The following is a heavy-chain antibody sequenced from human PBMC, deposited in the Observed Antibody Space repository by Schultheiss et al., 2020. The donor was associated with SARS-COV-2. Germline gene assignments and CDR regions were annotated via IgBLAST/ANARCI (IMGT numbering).Heavy chain of an antibody. J-gene: IGHJ6*02. D-gene: IGHD6-19*01. CDR2: SYSGDT. V-gene: IGHV4-28*03. CDR3: ARDLGIAVAGGMDV. Sequence: SYSGDTYHNPSLKGRVTMSVDTSKNQFSLKLSSVTAADTAVYYCARDLGIAVAGGMDVWGQGTTVTVSS.